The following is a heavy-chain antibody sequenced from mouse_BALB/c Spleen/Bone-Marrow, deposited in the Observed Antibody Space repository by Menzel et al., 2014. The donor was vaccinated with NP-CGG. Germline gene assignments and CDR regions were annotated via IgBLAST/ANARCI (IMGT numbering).Heavy chain of an antibody. CDR3: AREHYGSSYRYAMDY. V-gene: IGHV2-9*02. D-gene: IGHD1-1*01. CDR1: GFSLTSYG. J-gene: IGHJ4*01. Sequence: QVQLQQSGPGLVAPSQSLSITCTVSGFSLTSYGVHWVRQPPGRGLEWLGVIWDGGSTNYNSALMSRLSISKDNSKSQVFLKMNSLQTDDTAMYYCAREHYGSSYRYAMDYWGQGTSVTVSS. CDR2: IWDGGST.